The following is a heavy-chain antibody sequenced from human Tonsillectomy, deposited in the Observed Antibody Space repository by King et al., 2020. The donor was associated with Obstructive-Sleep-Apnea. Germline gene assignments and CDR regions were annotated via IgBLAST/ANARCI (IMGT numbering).Heavy chain of an antibody. CDR1: GFTFSSYW. J-gene: IGHJ6*02. V-gene: IGHV3-74*01. CDR3: ARAITDYDILTGYRKDYGMDV. D-gene: IGHD3-9*01. Sequence: VQLVESGGGLVQPGGSLRLSCAASGFTFSSYWMHWVRQAPGKGLVWVSRINSDGSGTSYADSVKGRFTISRDNAKNTLYLQMNSLRAEDTAVYYCARAITDYDILTGYRKDYGMDVWGQGTTVTVSS. CDR2: INSDGSGT.